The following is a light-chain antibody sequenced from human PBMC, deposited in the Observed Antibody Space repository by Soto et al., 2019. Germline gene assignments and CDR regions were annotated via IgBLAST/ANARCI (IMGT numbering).Light chain of an antibody. CDR3: QQYNNWPIT. CDR2: GES. V-gene: IGKV3-15*01. Sequence: VMTQSPATLSLSPGDRATLSCRASQSVTTNMAWYQQKPGQAPRLLIYGESTRATGIPARLSGSGSGTDFNLTISSLQSEDFAVYYCQQYNNWPITFGQGTRLEIK. J-gene: IGKJ5*01. CDR1: QSVTTN.